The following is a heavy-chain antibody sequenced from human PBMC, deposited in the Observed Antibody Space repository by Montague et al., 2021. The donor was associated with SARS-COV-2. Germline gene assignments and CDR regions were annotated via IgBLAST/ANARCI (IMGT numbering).Heavy chain of an antibody. CDR2: VFYCGNT. Sequence: SETLSLTCRRPSLRVRRNTDLYRKSRRLNWSHRSWTDGVFYCGNTYYNPSLKSRVTISVDTSKNQFSLKLSSVTAADTAVYYCARHPHQQILIFGVVWEGNWFDPWGQGTLVTVSS. V-gene: IGHV4-39*01. D-gene: IGHD3-3*01. J-gene: IGHJ5*02. CDR3: ARHPHQQILIFGVVWEGNWFDP. CDR1: SLRVRRNTDL.